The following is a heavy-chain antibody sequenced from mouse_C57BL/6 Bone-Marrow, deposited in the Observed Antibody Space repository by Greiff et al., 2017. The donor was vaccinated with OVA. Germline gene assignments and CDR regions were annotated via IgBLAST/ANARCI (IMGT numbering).Heavy chain of an antibody. D-gene: IGHD2-1*01. Sequence: VQLQQSGPGLVKPSQSLSLTCSVTGYSITSGYYWNWIRQFPGNKLEWMGYISYDGSNNYNPSLKNRISITRDTSKNQFFLKLNSVTTEDTATYYCAREDYGNPFAYWGQGTLVTVSA. J-gene: IGHJ3*01. V-gene: IGHV3-6*01. CDR1: GYSITSGYY. CDR3: AREDYGNPFAY. CDR2: ISYDGSN.